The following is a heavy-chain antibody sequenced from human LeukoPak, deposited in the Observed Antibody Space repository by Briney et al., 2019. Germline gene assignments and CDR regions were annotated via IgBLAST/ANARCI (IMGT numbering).Heavy chain of an antibody. CDR2: INDDGSAT. CDR1: GFTFSNYW. V-gene: IGHV3-74*01. CDR3: AREILAPGKTHDY. Sequence: GGSLRLSCAASGFTFSNYWMHWVRQVPGKGLVWVSRINDDGSATFYADSVKGRFTISRDNAKNTLFLHMSSLRAEDTAVYFCAREILAPGKTHDYWGQGTLVTVSS. J-gene: IGHJ4*02.